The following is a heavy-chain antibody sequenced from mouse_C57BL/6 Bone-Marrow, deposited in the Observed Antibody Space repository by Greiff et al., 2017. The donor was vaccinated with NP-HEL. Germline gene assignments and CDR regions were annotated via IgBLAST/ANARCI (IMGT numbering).Heavy chain of an antibody. CDR3: ARSHHSKRLYYAMDY. D-gene: IGHD2-5*01. CDR1: GYTFTSYG. Sequence: EVQRVESGAELVRPGSSVKMSCKTSGYTFTSYGINWVKQRPGQGLEWIGYIYIGNGYTEYNEKFKGKATLTSDTSSSTAYMQLSSLTSEDSAIYFCARSHHSKRLYYAMDYWGQGTSVTVSS. CDR2: IYIGNGYT. V-gene: IGHV1-58*01. J-gene: IGHJ4*01.